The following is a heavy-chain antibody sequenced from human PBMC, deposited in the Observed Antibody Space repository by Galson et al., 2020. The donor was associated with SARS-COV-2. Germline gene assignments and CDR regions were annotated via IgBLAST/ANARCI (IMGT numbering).Heavy chain of an antibody. V-gene: IGHV5-51*01. Sequence: GESLKISCKGSGYSFTSHWIAWVRQMPGKGLDWMGIIYPGDSDTRYSPSFEGQVTIAADKSISTAYLQWSSLKASDTAMYYCARRHYFDWYFDLWGRGTRVSVSS. CDR2: IYPGDSDT. CDR3: ARRHYFDWYFDL. D-gene: IGHD3-10*01. J-gene: IGHJ2*01. CDR1: GYSFTSHW.